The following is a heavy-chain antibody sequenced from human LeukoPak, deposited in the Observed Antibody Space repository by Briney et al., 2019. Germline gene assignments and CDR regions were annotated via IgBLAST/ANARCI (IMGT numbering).Heavy chain of an antibody. CDR1: GFTFSSYA. CDR2: ISGSGGST. CDR3: AKDPSGYYDSSGYSHYFDY. V-gene: IGHV3-23*01. J-gene: IGHJ4*02. D-gene: IGHD3-22*01. Sequence: GGSLRLSCVASGFTFSSYAMSWVRQAPGKGLEWVSAISGSGGSTYYADSVKGRFTISRDNSKNTLYLQMNSLRAEDTAVYHCAKDPSGYYDSSGYSHYFDYWGQGTLVTVSS.